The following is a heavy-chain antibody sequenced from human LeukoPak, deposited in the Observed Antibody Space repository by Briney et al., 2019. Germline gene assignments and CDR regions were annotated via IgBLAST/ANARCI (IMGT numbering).Heavy chain of an antibody. Sequence: SETLSLTCAVYGGSFSGYYWSWIRQPPGKGLEWIGEINHSGSTNYNPSLKSRVTISVDTSKNQFSLKLSSVTAADTAVYYCARVSGETAAESDYYYYYMDVWGKGTTVTVSS. J-gene: IGHJ6*03. CDR2: INHSGST. CDR3: ARVSGETAAESDYYYYYMDV. V-gene: IGHV4-34*01. D-gene: IGHD3-10*01. CDR1: GGSFSGYY.